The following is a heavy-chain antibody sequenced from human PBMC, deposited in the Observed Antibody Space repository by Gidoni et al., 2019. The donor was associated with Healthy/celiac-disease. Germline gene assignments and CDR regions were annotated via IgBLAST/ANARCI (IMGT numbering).Heavy chain of an antibody. CDR3: ARGRYTMVRGVIIWRTNTNAFDI. V-gene: IGHV4-34*01. D-gene: IGHD3-10*01. CDR2: INHSGST. Sequence: QVQLQQWGAGLLKPSETLSLTFAVYGGSFSGYYWSWIRQPPGKGLEWIGEINHSGSTNYNPSLKSRVTISVDTSKNQFSLKLSSVTAADTAVYYCARGRYTMVRGVIIWRTNTNAFDIWGQGTMVTVSS. J-gene: IGHJ3*02. CDR1: GGSFSGYY.